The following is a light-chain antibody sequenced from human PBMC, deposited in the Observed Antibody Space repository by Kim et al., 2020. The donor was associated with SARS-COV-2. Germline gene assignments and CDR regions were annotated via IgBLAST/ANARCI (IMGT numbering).Light chain of an antibody. CDR2: AAS. Sequence: IQLTQSPSSLSASVGDRVTITCRASQGISSYLAWYQQKPGKAPKLLIYAASTLQSGVPSRFSGSGSGTDFTLTISSLQPEDFATYYCQQLNSYGTFGQRTKVEIK. V-gene: IGKV1-9*01. CDR1: QGISSY. CDR3: QQLNSYGT. J-gene: IGKJ1*01.